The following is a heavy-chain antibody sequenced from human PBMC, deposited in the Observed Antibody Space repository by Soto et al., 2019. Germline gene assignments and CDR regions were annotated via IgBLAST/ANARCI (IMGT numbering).Heavy chain of an antibody. CDR3: ARGDYYDSSGYRGRFDY. D-gene: IGHD3-22*01. CDR2: IYYSGST. CDR1: GGSISSYY. V-gene: IGHV4-59*12. Sequence: SETLSLTCTVSGGSISSYYWSWIRQPPGKGLEWIGYIYYSGSTNYNPSLKSRVTISVDTSKNQFSLKLSSVTAADTAVYYCARGDYYDSSGYRGRFDYWGQGTLVTVYS. J-gene: IGHJ4*02.